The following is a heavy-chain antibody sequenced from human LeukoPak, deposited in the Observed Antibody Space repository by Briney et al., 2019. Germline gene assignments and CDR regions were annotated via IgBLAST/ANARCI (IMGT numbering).Heavy chain of an antibody. CDR3: AKNRLSGDAFDI. J-gene: IGHJ3*02. CDR2: LSGSGDST. D-gene: IGHD7-27*01. Sequence: GGSLRLSCAASGFTFSSYAMNWVRQAPGKRLEWVSGLSGSGDSTYYAESVKGRFTISRDNSKNTLYLQMNSLRAEDTAVYYCAKNRLSGDAFDIWGQGTMVTVSS. V-gene: IGHV3-23*01. CDR1: GFTFSSYA.